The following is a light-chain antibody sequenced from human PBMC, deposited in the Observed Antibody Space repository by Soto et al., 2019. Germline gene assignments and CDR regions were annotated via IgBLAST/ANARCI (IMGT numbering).Light chain of an antibody. CDR1: QSLLHSDGKTY. V-gene: IGKV2D-29*01. J-gene: IGKJ1*01. CDR3: MQGIQLPPVT. Sequence: DIVMTQTPLSLSVTPGQPASISCKSSQSLLHSDGKTYLYWYLQKPVQPPQLLIYEVYNRFSGVTDRFSGAGSGTNFTTKISRVEDEDVVVSYCMQGIQLPPVTFGQGTKVEIK. CDR2: EVY.